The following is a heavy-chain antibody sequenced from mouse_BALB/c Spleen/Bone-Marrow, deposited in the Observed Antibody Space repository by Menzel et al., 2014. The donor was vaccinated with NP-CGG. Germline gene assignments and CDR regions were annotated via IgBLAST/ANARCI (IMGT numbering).Heavy chain of an antibody. CDR1: GLNIKDTY. CDR2: IDPANGNT. CDR3: ARLGNYGY. J-gene: IGHJ2*01. Sequence: EVQLQQSGAELVKPGASVKLSCTASGLNIKDTYMHWVKQRPEQGLEWIGRIDPANGNTKYDPKFQGKATITADTSSNTAYLQLSSLISEDTAVYYCARLGNYGYWGQGTTLTVSS. V-gene: IGHV14-3*02. D-gene: IGHD2-1*01.